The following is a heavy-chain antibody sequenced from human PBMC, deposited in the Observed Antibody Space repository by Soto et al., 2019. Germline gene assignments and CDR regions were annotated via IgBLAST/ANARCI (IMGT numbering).Heavy chain of an antibody. D-gene: IGHD2-15*01. CDR3: ARVPVAVAATEDYYGLDV. Sequence: ETLSLTCSVSGVSITSYYWSWIRQSAGGGLEWMGRINTDGLSTYSPSFKSRLTMSLDTSKNQVSLRLISVTAADTAVYFCARVPVAVAATEDYYGLDVWGQGTTVTVSS. CDR1: GVSITSYY. V-gene: IGHV4-4*07. J-gene: IGHJ6*02. CDR2: INTDGLS.